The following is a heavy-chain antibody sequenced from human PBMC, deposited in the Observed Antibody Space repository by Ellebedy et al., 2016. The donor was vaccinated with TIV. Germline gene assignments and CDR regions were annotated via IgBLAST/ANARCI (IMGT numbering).Heavy chain of an antibody. CDR2: IIHSGST. CDR3: ARISGSRRNYYFDY. D-gene: IGHD3-10*01. Sequence: GSLRLSXAVYGGSFSGYDWSWIRQPPGKGLEWIGEIIHSGSTNYNPSLKSRVTISVDTSKNQFSLKLSSVTAADTAVYYCARISGSRRNYYFDYWGQGTLVTVSS. V-gene: IGHV4-34*12. J-gene: IGHJ4*02. CDR1: GGSFSGYD.